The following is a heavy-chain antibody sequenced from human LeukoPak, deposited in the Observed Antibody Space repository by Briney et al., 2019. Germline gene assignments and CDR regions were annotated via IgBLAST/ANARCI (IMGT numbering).Heavy chain of an antibody. CDR2: ISGNGAST. D-gene: IGHD4/OR15-4a*01. CDR1: QFNFNKFG. V-gene: IGHV3-23*01. CDR3: AKDDRMSTGYGASDY. Sequence: PGGSLRLSCATSQFNFNKFGMTWVRQAPGKGLEWVSSISGNGASTQYADSVQGRFAISRDNSKNTLYLQMNSLRAEDTAVYYCAKDDRMSTGYGASDYWGQGTLVTVSS. J-gene: IGHJ4*02.